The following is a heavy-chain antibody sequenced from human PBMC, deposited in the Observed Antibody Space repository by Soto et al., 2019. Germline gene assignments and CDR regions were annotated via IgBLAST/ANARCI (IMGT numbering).Heavy chain of an antibody. D-gene: IGHD3-22*01. CDR1: GGSISSYY. J-gene: IGHJ6*02. Sequence: SETLSLTCTVSGGSISSYYWSWIRQPPGKGLEWIGYIYYSGSTNYNPSLKSRVTISVDTSKNQFSLKLSSVTAADTAVYYCARDKGALGFYYDSSGLRPDYYYYGMDVWGQGTTVTVSS. CDR3: ARDKGALGFYYDSSGLRPDYYYYGMDV. CDR2: IYYSGST. V-gene: IGHV4-59*01.